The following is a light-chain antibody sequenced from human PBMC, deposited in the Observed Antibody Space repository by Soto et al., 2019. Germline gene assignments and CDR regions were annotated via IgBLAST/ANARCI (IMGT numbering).Light chain of an antibody. Sequence: EIVMTQSPATLSVSPGERATLSCRASQSVSGNLAWYQQKPGPAPRLLIYGASTRATGIPARFSGSGSGTEFNLTISSLQSEDFALYHCQQYHNWPPFTFGGGTKVEIK. J-gene: IGKJ4*01. CDR2: GAS. CDR3: QQYHNWPPFT. CDR1: QSVSGN. V-gene: IGKV3D-15*01.